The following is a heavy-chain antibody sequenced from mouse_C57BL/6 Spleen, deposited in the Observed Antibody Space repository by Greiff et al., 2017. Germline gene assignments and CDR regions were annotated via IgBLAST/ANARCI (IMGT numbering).Heavy chain of an antibody. CDR3: ARGLRRDYAMDY. D-gene: IGHD2-4*01. V-gene: IGHV1-55*01. CDR1: GYTFTSYW. Sequence: QVQLQQPGAELVKPGASVKMSCKASGYTFTSYWITWVKQRPGPGLEWIGDIYPGSGSTNYNEKFKSRATLTVDTSSSTAYMQLSSLTSEDSAVYYCARGLRRDYAMDYWGQGTSVTVSS. J-gene: IGHJ4*01. CDR2: IYPGSGST.